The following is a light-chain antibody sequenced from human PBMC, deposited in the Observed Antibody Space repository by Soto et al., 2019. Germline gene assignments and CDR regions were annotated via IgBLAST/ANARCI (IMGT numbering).Light chain of an antibody. J-gene: IGKJ2*01. V-gene: IGKV3-15*01. CDR2: DAS. Sequence: EIVMTQSPATLSVSPGESVTLSCRASQSVSTNLIWYQQKPGQAPRLLIYDASSRATGIPARFSGSGSGTEFTLTISSRQSEDFAVYYCQYLNSWPMYTFGQGTKLEIK. CDR1: QSVSTN. CDR3: QYLNSWPMYT.